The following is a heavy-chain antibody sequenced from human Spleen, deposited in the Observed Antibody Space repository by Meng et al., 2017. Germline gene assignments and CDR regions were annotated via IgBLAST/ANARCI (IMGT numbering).Heavy chain of an antibody. D-gene: IGHD2-21*02. CDR1: GFTFSSYD. V-gene: IGHV3-7*01. CDR2: IKQDGSEK. CDR3: ASLHCPNADRYSNYYFDS. Sequence: GESLKISCAACGFTFSSYDMHWVRQAPGKGLEWVANIKQDGSEKYYVDSVKGRFTISRDNAKNSLYLQMDSLRAEDTAVYYCASLHCPNADRYSNYYFDSWGQGALVTVSS. J-gene: IGHJ4*02.